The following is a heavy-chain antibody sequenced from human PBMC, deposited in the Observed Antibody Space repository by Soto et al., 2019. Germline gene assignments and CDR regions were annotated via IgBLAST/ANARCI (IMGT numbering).Heavy chain of an antibody. Sequence: PSETLSLTCTVSGGSVSSGSYYWSWIRQPPGKGLEWIGYIYYSGSTNYNPSLKSRVTISVDTSKNQFSLKLSSVTAADTAVYYCARVRSTGTDYWGQGTLVTVSS. D-gene: IGHD1-1*01. V-gene: IGHV4-61*01. CDR2: IYYSGST. J-gene: IGHJ4*02. CDR3: ARVRSTGTDY. CDR1: GGSVSSGSYY.